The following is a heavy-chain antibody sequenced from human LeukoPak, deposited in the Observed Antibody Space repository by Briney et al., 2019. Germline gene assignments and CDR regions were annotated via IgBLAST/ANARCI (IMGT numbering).Heavy chain of an antibody. V-gene: IGHV1-8*01. CDR2: MNPNSGNT. J-gene: IGHJ6*03. D-gene: IGHD2-2*02. CDR1: GYTFTSYD. Sequence: ASVKVSCKASGYTFTSYDINWVRQATGQGLEWMGWMNPNSGNTGYAQKFQGRVTMTRNTSISTAYMELSSLRSEDTAVYYCARVYLSPGCSSTSCYKGEAHYYYYYMDVWGKGTTVTVSS. CDR3: ARVYLSPGCSSTSCYKGEAHYYYYYMDV.